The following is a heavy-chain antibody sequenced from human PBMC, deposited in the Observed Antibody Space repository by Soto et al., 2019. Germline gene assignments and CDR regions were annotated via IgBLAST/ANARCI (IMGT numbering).Heavy chain of an antibody. CDR3: ARDWSQAHHDAFDI. Sequence: ASVEVSCKASGYTFTSYYMHWVLQAPGQGLEWMGIINPSGGSTSYAQKFQGRVAMTRDTSTSTVYMELSSLRSEDTAVYYCARDWSQAHHDAFDIWGQGTMVTVSS. CDR2: INPSGGST. J-gene: IGHJ3*02. V-gene: IGHV1-46*01. CDR1: GYTFTSYY.